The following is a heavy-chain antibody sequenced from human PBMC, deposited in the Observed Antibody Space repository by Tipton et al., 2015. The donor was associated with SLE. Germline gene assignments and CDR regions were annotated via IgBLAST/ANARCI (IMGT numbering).Heavy chain of an antibody. V-gene: IGHV3-74*01. Sequence: SLRLSCAASGFTFSSYWMHWVRQAPGKGLVWVSRINSDGSSTSYADSVKGRFTISRDNAKNSLYLQMNSLRAEDTALYYCARGVGIVGAAGARGDYWGQGTLVTVSS. J-gene: IGHJ4*02. CDR3: ARGVGIVGAAGARGDY. CDR2: INSDGSST. D-gene: IGHD1-26*01. CDR1: GFTFSSYW.